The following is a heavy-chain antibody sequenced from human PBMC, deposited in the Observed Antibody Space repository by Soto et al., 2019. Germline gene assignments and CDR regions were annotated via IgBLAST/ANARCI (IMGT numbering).Heavy chain of an antibody. D-gene: IGHD3-16*01. CDR2: IYYSGST. Sequence: PSETLSLTCTVSGGSISSYYWSWIRQPPGKGLEWIGYIYYSGSTNYNPSLKSRVTISVDTSKNQFSLKLSSVTAADTAVYYCARELITFGGGPYGMDVWGQGTTVTVPS. J-gene: IGHJ6*02. V-gene: IGHV4-59*01. CDR3: ARELITFGGGPYGMDV. CDR1: GGSISSYY.